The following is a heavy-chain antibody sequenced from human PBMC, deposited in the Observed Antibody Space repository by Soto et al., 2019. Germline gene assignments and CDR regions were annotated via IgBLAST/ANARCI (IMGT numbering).Heavy chain of an antibody. D-gene: IGHD1-20*01. CDR1: GFNFGPFW. J-gene: IGHJ4*01. Sequence: GGSLRLSCAASGFNFGPFWMHWVRQAPGKGLVWVSHINSDGSTIVYADSVKGRFTISRDNSKNTLYLQMNSLRAEDTALYYCAKDVVDRGISYWGQGTLVTVS. CDR3: AKDVVDRGISY. V-gene: IGHV3-74*01. CDR2: INSDGSTI.